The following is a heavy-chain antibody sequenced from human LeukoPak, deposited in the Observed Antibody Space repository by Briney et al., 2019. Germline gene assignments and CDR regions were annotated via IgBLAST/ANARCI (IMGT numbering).Heavy chain of an antibody. D-gene: IGHD5-12*01. CDR2: IYYSGST. CDR1: GGSISSSSYY. CDR3: ARVIVATIRRHYYYYYYMDV. Sequence: SETLSLTCTVSGGSISSSSYYWGWIRQPPGKGLEWIGSIYYSGSTYYNPSLKSRVTISVDTSKNQFSLKLSSVTAADTAVYYCARVIVATIRRHYYYYYYMDVWGKGTTVTVSS. J-gene: IGHJ6*03. V-gene: IGHV4-39*07.